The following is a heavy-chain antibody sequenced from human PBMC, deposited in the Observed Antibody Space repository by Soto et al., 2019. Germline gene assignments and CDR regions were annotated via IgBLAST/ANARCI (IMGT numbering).Heavy chain of an antibody. D-gene: IGHD5-12*01. CDR3: AGASTWHPGAFDI. V-gene: IGHV4-34*01. J-gene: IGHJ3*02. Sequence: SETLSLTSAVYGGSFSGYYVSWIRQPPGKGLEWIGEINHSGSTNYNPSLKSRVTISVDTSKNQLSLKLSSVTAADTAVYYCAGASTWHPGAFDIWGQGTTVTVSS. CDR1: GGSFSGYY. CDR2: INHSGST.